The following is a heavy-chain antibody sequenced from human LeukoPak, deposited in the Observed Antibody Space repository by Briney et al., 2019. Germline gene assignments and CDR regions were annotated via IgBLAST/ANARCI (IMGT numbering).Heavy chain of an antibody. CDR3: ARDTLDYYGSGSYTDY. J-gene: IGHJ4*02. CDR2: IYYSGST. V-gene: IGHV4-61*01. Sequence: SETLSLTCTVSGGSVSSATYYWSWIRQPPGKGLEWIGYIYYSGSTYYNPSLKSRVTISVDTSKNQFSLKLSSVTAADTAVYYCARDTLDYYGSGSYTDYWGQGTLVTVSS. CDR1: GGSVSSATYY. D-gene: IGHD3-10*01.